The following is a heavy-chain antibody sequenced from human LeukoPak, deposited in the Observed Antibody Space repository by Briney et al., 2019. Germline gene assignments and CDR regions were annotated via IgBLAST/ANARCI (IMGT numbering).Heavy chain of an antibody. CDR3: ATLSSGWLFFDY. J-gene: IGHJ4*02. D-gene: IGHD6-19*01. V-gene: IGHV1-3*01. CDR2: INAGNGNT. Sequence: ASVKVSCKASGYTFTSYAMHWVRQAPGQRLEWMGWINAGNGNTKYSQKFQGRVTITRDTSASTAYMELSSLRSEDTAVYYCATLSSGWLFFDYWGQGTLVTVSS. CDR1: GYTFTSYA.